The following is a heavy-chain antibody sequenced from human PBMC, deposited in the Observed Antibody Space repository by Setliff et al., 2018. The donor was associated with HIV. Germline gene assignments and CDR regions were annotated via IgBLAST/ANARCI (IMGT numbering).Heavy chain of an antibody. Sequence: TSETLSLTCTVSGGSVSSGGYYWTWIRQHPGKGLEWIAYIYYSGNTFYNPSLKRRLTISLETSKNQFSLKLRSVTAADTAVYYCAREREIVGAGNYMDVWGKGTTVTVSS. CDR3: AREREIVGAGNYMDV. CDR1: GGSVSSGGYY. D-gene: IGHD1-26*01. V-gene: IGHV4-31*03. CDR2: IYYSGNT. J-gene: IGHJ6*03.